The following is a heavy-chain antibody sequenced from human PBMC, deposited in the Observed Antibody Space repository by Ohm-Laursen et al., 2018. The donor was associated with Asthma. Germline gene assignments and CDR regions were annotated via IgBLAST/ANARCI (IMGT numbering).Heavy chain of an antibody. V-gene: IGHV3-48*01. CDR1: GFTFSSYS. CDR2: ISSSSSTI. D-gene: IGHD3-10*01. CDR3: ARWWKYGSGSYYNDDYFDY. J-gene: IGHJ4*02. Sequence: SLRLSCAASGFTFSSYSMNWVRQAPGKGLEWVSYISSSSSTIYYADSVKGRFTISRDNAKNSLYLQMNSLRAEDTAVYYCARWWKYGSGSYYNDDYFDYWGQGTLVTVSS.